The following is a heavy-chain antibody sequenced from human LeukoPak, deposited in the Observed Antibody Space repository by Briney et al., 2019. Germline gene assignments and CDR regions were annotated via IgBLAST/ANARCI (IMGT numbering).Heavy chain of an antibody. CDR3: AKDSPLVGYTSGWSSNSFDH. D-gene: IGHD6-19*01. Sequence: GGSLRLSCAASGFTFSVHAMNWVRQAPGKGLEWVSSISDTGGLTMYADSVKGRFTISRDNARNSLYVQMNSLRADDTADYFCAKDSPLVGYTSGWSSNSFDHWGQGTLVTVSS. V-gene: IGHV3-21*01. CDR1: GFTFSVHA. CDR2: ISDTGGLT. J-gene: IGHJ4*02.